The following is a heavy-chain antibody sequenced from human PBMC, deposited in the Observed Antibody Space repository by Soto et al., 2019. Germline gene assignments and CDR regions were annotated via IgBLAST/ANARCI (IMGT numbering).Heavy chain of an antibody. V-gene: IGHV3-30-3*01. Sequence: PGGSLRLSCAASGFTFSSYAMHWVRQAPGKGLEWVAVISYDGSNKYYADSGKGRFTISRDNFKKTLYLQMNRQRAEDTAVYYCAKDSWYFDLWSQGSQVTVSS. D-gene: IGHD6-13*01. J-gene: IGHJ4*02. CDR3: AKDSWYFDL. CDR2: ISYDGSNK. CDR1: GFTFSSYA.